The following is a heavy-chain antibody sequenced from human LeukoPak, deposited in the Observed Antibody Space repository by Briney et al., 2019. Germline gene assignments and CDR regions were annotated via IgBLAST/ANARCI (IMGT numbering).Heavy chain of an antibody. CDR1: GFTFNIYS. CDR2: ISGTSNYI. J-gene: IGHJ3*02. Sequence: GGSLRLSCAASGFTFNIYSMNWVRQAPGKGLEWVSSISGTSNYIYYADSVKGRFTISRDNAKNSLYLHMNSLRAEDTAVYYCARGLQLWYPSDAFDIWGQGTMGTVSS. CDR3: ARGLQLWYPSDAFDI. D-gene: IGHD5-18*01. V-gene: IGHV3-21*01.